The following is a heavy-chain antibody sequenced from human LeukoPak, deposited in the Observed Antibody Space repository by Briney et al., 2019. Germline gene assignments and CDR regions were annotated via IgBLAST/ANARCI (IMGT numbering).Heavy chain of an antibody. CDR1: GFTFSAYG. Sequence: PGGSLRLSCAASGFTFSAYGMHWVRQAPGKGLEWVAVIWSDGGKSYNSDSVKGRFTISRDNSKNTLYLQMNSLRADDTAVYYCATDSIGPATDFDYCGQGTLVTVSS. CDR3: ATDSIGPATDFDY. D-gene: IGHD2-2*01. J-gene: IGHJ4*02. CDR2: IWSDGGKS. V-gene: IGHV3-33*01.